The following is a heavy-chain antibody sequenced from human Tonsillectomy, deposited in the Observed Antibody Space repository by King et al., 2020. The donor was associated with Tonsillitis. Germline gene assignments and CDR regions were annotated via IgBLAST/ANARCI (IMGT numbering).Heavy chain of an antibody. CDR3: ARGSNIAAAGTGYYFDY. CDR1: GGSISSYY. CDR2: IYDSGST. V-gene: IGHV4-59*01. J-gene: IGHJ4*02. Sequence: VQLQESGPGLVKPSETLSLTCTVSGGSISSYYWSWIRQPPGKGLEWIGYIYDSGSTNYNPSLKSRGTISVDTSKNQLSLKLSSVTAADKAVYYCARGSNIAAAGTGYYFDYWGQGTLVTVSS. D-gene: IGHD6-13*01.